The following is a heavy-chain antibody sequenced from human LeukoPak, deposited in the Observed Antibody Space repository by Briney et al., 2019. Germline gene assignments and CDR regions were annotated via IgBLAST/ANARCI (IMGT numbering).Heavy chain of an antibody. CDR2: ISSSGSTV. CDR1: GFTFSDYY. J-gene: IGHJ4*02. CDR3: ARDQGYCSSTSCSSDY. Sequence: PGGSLRLSCAASGFTFSDYYMSWIRQAPGKGLEWVSYISSSGSTVYYADSVKGRFTISRDNAKNSLYLQMNSLRAEDTAVYYCARDQGYCSSTSCSSDYWGQGTLVTVSS. V-gene: IGHV3-11*04. D-gene: IGHD2-2*01.